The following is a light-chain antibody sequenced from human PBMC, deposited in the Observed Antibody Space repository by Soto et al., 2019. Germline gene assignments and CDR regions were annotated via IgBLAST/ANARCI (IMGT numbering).Light chain of an antibody. CDR2: DAS. J-gene: IGKJ4*01. Sequence: EIVLTQSPATLSLSPGERATISCRVSQSVTNFLAWYQQKLGQAPRLLIYDASKRATGIPGRFSGSGSGTDFTLTIANLEPEDFAVYYCQQRSNWPLTFGGGTKVEIK. CDR1: QSVTNF. V-gene: IGKV3-11*01. CDR3: QQRSNWPLT.